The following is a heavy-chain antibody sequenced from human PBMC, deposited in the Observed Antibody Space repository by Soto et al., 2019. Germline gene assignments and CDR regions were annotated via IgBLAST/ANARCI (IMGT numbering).Heavy chain of an antibody. Sequence: QVQLVQSGAEVKKPGASVKVSCKASGYTFTSYGINWVRQAPGQGLEWLGWISAYDGYTNYAQILQGRVSMTTDTTTRTAYMELRSLRSNGTAMYYGARDGCSGSSSGGNYYCYGMNIWGQGTTVTVSS. CDR2: ISAYDGYT. CDR1: GYTFTSYG. D-gene: IGHD2-15*01. CDR3: ARDGCSGSSSGGNYYCYGMNI. J-gene: IGHJ6*02. V-gene: IGHV1-18*01.